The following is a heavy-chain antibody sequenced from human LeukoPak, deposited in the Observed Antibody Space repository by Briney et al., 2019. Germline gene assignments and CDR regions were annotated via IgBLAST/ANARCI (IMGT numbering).Heavy chain of an antibody. CDR2: IKSDGIST. J-gene: IGHJ6*03. Sequence: GGSLRLSCAVSGFTFSSHWMHWVRQAPGKGLVWVSRIKSDGISTIYADSVKGRFIISRDNAKNTLYLQMNSLRAEDSAVYYCVRDRYYTMDVWGKGTTVSVSS. CDR3: VRDRYYTMDV. CDR1: GFTFSSHW. V-gene: IGHV3-74*01.